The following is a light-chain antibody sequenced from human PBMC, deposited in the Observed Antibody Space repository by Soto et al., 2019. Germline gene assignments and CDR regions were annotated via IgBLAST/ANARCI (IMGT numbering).Light chain of an antibody. J-gene: IGKJ1*01. CDR3: QQYNNWPPWT. CDR1: QSVSSN. V-gene: IGKV3-15*01. CDR2: GAS. Sequence: EILMTQSPATLSVSPGGRATLSCRASQSVSSNLAWYQQKPGQAPRLLIYGASTRATGIPARFSGSGSGTEFTLTISSLQSEDFAVYYCQQYNNWPPWTFGQGTKVDI.